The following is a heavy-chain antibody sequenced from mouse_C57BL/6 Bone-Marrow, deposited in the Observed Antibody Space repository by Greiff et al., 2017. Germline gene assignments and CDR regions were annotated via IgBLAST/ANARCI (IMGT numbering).Heavy chain of an antibody. J-gene: IGHJ3*01. CDR1: GFTFSSYG. CDR2: ISSGGSYT. CDR3: ARPRYDGFAY. Sequence: EVQLVESGGDLVKPGGSLKLSCAASGFTFSSYGMSWVRQTPDKRLEWVATISSGGSYTYYPDSVKGRFTISRDNAKNTLYLQMSRLKSEDTAMYYCARPRYDGFAYWGQGTLVTVSA. D-gene: IGHD2-12*01. V-gene: IGHV5-6*01.